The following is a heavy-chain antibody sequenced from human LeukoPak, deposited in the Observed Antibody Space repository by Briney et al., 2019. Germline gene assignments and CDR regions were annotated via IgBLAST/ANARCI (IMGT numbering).Heavy chain of an antibody. CDR2: IYYSGNT. D-gene: IGHD3-10*01. CDR1: GGSINSSRYY. J-gene: IGHJ6*02. V-gene: IGHV4-39*01. Sequence: PSETLSLTCTVSGGSINSSRYYWGWIRQPPGKGLEWIGSIYYSGNTYYNPSLKSRVTISGDTSKNQFSLKLSSVPAADTAVYYCARQKLGVVRGVAGYYYGMDVWGQGTTVTVSS. CDR3: ARQKLGVVRGVAGYYYGMDV.